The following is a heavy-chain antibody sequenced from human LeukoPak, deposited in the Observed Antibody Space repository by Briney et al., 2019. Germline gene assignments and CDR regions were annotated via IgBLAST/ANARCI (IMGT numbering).Heavy chain of an antibody. Sequence: PGGSLRLSCAASGFTFSSHAMSWVRQAPGKGLEWVSGISGSGYGTYYADSVKGRFTISRDNSQNTLYLQMNGLRAEDTAVYYCAKDRRGYDKPADCWGQGTLVTVSS. CDR1: GFTFSSHA. CDR3: AKDRRGYDKPADC. J-gene: IGHJ4*02. CDR2: ISGSGYGT. D-gene: IGHD3-22*01. V-gene: IGHV3-23*01.